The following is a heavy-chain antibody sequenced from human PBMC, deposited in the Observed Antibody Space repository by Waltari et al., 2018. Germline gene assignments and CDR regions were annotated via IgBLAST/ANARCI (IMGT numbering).Heavy chain of an antibody. CDR2: IYYSGST. V-gene: IGHV4-39*07. CDR1: GGSISRSSYY. D-gene: IGHD6-13*01. CDR3: ARDRTTNGYSSSWPYFDY. J-gene: IGHJ4*02. Sequence: QLQLQESGPGLVKPSATLSLTCTVSGGSISRSSYYWGWIRQPPGKGLEWIGSIYYSGSTYYNPSLKSRVTISVDTSKNQFSLKLSSVTAADTAVYYCARDRTTNGYSSSWPYFDYWGQGTLVTVSS.